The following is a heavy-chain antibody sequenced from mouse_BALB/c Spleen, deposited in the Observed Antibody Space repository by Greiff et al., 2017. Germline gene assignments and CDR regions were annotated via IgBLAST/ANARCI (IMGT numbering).Heavy chain of an antibody. CDR1: GFTFSDYY. Sequence: EVKLVESGGGLVKPGGSLKLSCAASGFTFSDYYMYWVRQTPEKRLEWVATISDGGSYTYYTDNVKGRFTISRDNAKNKLYLQMSSLKSEDTAMYYFARYYYGLYSIDYWGQGTSVTVSS. CDR2: ISDGGSYT. V-gene: IGHV5-4*02. J-gene: IGHJ4*01. D-gene: IGHD2-1*01. CDR3: ARYYYGLYSIDY.